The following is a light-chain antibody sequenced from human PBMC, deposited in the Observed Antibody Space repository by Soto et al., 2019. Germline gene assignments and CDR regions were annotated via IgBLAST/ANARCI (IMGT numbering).Light chain of an antibody. J-gene: IGLJ2*01. Sequence: QSALTQPRSVSGSPGQSVSISCTGTSSDVGGYNYVSWYQQHPGKAPKLMIYGVTERPSGVSDRFSGSKSGITASLTISGLQAEDEAHYFCSSYTGSISSPVVFGGGTKLTVL. CDR1: SSDVGGYNY. CDR2: GVT. V-gene: IGLV2-11*01. CDR3: SSYTGSISSPVV.